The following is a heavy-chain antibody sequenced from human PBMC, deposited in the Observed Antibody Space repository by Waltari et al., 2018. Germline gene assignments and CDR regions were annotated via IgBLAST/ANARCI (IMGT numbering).Heavy chain of an antibody. Sequence: EVQLVESGGGLVKPGGSLRLSCAASGFTFSSYSMNWVRQAPGKGLEWVSSITSSGNAIYYADSVKGRFTISRDNAKNSLYLQMNSLRAEDTAVYYCALDSWYSARDYYGMDVWGQGTTVTVSS. D-gene: IGHD6-13*01. CDR2: ITSSGNAI. CDR3: ALDSWYSARDYYGMDV. J-gene: IGHJ6*02. CDR1: GFTFSSYS. V-gene: IGHV3-21*01.